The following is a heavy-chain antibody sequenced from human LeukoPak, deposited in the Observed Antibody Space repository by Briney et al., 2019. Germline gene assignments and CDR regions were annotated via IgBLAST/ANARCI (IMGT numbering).Heavy chain of an antibody. J-gene: IGHJ4*02. D-gene: IGHD6-13*01. CDR1: GVTFSSYA. CDR3: ARDGSYSSRWYELCY. V-gene: IGHV3-21*01. Sequence: PGGSLRLSCAASGVTFSSYAMSWVRQAPGKGLEWVSSISSSSSYIYYADSVKGRFTISRDNAKNSLYLQMNSLRAEDTAVYYCARDGSYSSRWYELCYWGQGTLVTVSS. CDR2: ISSSSSYI.